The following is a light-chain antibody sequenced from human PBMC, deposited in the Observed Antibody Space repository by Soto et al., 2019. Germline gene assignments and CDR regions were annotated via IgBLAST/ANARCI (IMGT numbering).Light chain of an antibody. J-gene: IGKJ4*01. Sequence: EIIMTQSPATLSVSPGEGATLSCRTSHSISTNLAWYQHKRGQSPRLLVYGASTRATGVPARFSGSGSGAEFTLNISSLQSVDFALYYCQQYNSWPTFGGGTKVEIK. CDR2: GAS. V-gene: IGKV3-15*01. CDR1: HSISTN. CDR3: QQYNSWPT.